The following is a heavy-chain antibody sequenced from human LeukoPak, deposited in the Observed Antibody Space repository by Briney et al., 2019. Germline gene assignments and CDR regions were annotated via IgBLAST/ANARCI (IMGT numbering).Heavy chain of an antibody. CDR2: IYYSGST. CDR1: GGSFSGYY. Sequence: SETLSLTCAVYGGSFSGYYWSWIRQPPGKGLEWIGYIYYSGSTNYNPSLKSRVTISVDTSKNQFSLKLSSVTAADTAVYYSAREVGIAARPFDYWGQGTLVTVSS. V-gene: IGHV4-59*01. CDR3: AREVGIAARPFDY. J-gene: IGHJ4*02. D-gene: IGHD6-6*01.